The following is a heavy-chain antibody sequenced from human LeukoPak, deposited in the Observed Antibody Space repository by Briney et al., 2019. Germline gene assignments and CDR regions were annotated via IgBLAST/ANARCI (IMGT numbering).Heavy chain of an antibody. D-gene: IGHD1-1*01. J-gene: IGHJ5*02. V-gene: IGHV1-69-2*01. Sequence: ASVKVSCKASGYTFTDYYIHWVKQAPGKGLEWMGHVDPEDGETRYIGRLQGRVTMTADMSSHTAYMELNGLTSEDTAVYYCAPIPPKNDGLPWGQGTLVTVSS. CDR1: GYTFTDYY. CDR3: APIPPKNDGLP. CDR2: VDPEDGET.